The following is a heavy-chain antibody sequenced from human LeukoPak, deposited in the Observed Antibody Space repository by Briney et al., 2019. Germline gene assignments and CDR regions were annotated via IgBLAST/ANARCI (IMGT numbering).Heavy chain of an antibody. CDR1: GFTFSNYA. J-gene: IGHJ5*01. V-gene: IGHV3-23*01. CDR3: AKEPREYCSSTSCPNWFDS. D-gene: IGHD2-2*01. CDR2: ISASGGTT. Sequence: GGSLRLSCAASGFTFSNYAMSWVRQAPGKGLEWVSAISASGGTTYYADPVKGRFTISRDNSENTLFLQMNSLRAEDTAVYYCAKEPREYCSSTSCPNWFDSWGQGTLVTVSS.